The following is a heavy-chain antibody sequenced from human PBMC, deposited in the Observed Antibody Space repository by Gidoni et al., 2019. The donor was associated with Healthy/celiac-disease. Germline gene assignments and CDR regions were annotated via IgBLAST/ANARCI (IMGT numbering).Heavy chain of an antibody. Sequence: QVQLQESGPGLVKPSETLSLTCTVSGGSISSYYWSWIRQPPGKGLEWIGYIYYSGSTNYNPSLKSRVTISVDTSKNQFSLKLSSVTAADTAVYYCARAIWYSGYDLGFDYWGQGTLVTVSS. V-gene: IGHV4-59*08. D-gene: IGHD5-12*01. J-gene: IGHJ4*02. CDR3: ARAIWYSGYDLGFDY. CDR2: IYYSGST. CDR1: GGSISSYY.